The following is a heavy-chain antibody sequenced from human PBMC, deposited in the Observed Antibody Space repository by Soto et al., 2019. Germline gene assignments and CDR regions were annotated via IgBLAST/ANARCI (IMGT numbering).Heavy chain of an antibody. CDR2: IKSKTDGGTT. CDR1: GFTFSNAW. Sequence: GESLKISCAASGFTFSNAWMNWVRQAPGKGLEWVGRIKSKTDGGTTDYAAPVKGRFTISRDDSKNTLYLQMNSLKTEDTAVYYCTTDLYYDISGSAMATQDAFDIWGQGTMVTVSS. V-gene: IGHV3-15*07. CDR3: TTDLYYDISGSAMATQDAFDI. J-gene: IGHJ3*02. D-gene: IGHD3-22*01.